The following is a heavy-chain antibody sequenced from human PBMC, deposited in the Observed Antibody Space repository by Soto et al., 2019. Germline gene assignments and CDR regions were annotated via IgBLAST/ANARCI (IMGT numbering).Heavy chain of an antibody. CDR2: INPSGGST. D-gene: IGHD3-3*01. CDR1: GYTFPGYY. CDR3: ARGFIRTGQDFAGAAFDI. Sequence: ASVKVSCKASGYTFPGYYMHWVRQAPGQGLEWMGWINPSGGSTSYAQKFQGRVTMTRDTSTSTVYMELSSLRSEDTAVYYCARGFIRTGQDFAGAAFDIWGQGTMVTVSS. V-gene: IGHV1-46*03. J-gene: IGHJ3*02.